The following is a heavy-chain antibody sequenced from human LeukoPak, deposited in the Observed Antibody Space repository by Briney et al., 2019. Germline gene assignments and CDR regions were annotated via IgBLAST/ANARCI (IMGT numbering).Heavy chain of an antibody. J-gene: IGHJ6*02. D-gene: IGHD2-2*03. CDR2: VIPILGIA. CDR3: ARALDIVVVPAPLDMDV. V-gene: IGHV1-69*04. CDR1: GGTFSSYA. Sequence: GASVKVSCKASGGTFSSYAISWVRQAPGQGLEWMGRVIPILGIANYAQKFQGRVTITADKSTSTAYMELSSLRSEDTAVYYCARALDIVVVPAPLDMDVWGQGTTVTVSS.